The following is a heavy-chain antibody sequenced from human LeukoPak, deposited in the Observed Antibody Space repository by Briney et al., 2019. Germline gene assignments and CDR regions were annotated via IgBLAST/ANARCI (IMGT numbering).Heavy chain of an antibody. Sequence: PGGSLRLSCAASGFTFSSYWMSWVRQAPGKGLEWVANIKQDGSEKYYVDSVKGRFTISRDNAKNSLYLQMNSLRAEDTAVYYCARPDCSGGSCQYWYFDLWGRGTLVTVSS. D-gene: IGHD2-15*01. CDR1: GFTFSSYW. J-gene: IGHJ2*01. CDR3: ARPDCSGGSCQYWYFDL. CDR2: IKQDGSEK. V-gene: IGHV3-7*01.